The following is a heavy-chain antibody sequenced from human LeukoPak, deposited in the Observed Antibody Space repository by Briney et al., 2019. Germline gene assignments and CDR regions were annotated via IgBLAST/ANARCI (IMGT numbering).Heavy chain of an antibody. CDR2: INSDGSST. D-gene: IGHD2-15*01. Sequence: GGSLRLSCAASGFSFSVYWMHWVRQAPGKGPVWVSRINSDGSSTSYADSVKGRFTISRDNAKNTLYLQMNSLRAEDTAVYYCARVVVAATPFDYWGQGTLVTVSS. J-gene: IGHJ4*02. V-gene: IGHV3-74*01. CDR1: GFSFSVYW. CDR3: ARVVVAATPFDY.